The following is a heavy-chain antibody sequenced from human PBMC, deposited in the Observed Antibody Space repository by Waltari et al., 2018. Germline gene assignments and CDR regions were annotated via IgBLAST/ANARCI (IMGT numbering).Heavy chain of an antibody. CDR3: ARGGLTMATIDY. J-gene: IGHJ4*02. Sequence: QVHLVQSGAEVRQPGASVKVSCKAFGDTLISHGISWVRQAPGQGLEWMGWISGYSGNTNYAQRLQDRLTMTTDTSAIIAYMELRSLRSDDTAVYYCARGGLTMATIDYWGQGTLVTVSS. D-gene: IGHD3-10*01. V-gene: IGHV1-18*01. CDR2: ISGYSGNT. CDR1: GDTLISHG.